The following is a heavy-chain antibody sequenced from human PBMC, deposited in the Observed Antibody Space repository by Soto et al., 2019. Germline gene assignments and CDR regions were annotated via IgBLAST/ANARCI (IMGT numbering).Heavy chain of an antibody. CDR2: IYPGDSDT. J-gene: IGHJ6*02. CDR3: ARPSYSSSRYYGMDV. V-gene: IGHV5-51*01. Sequence: PGESLKISCKGSGYSFTSYWIGWVRQMPGKGLEWMGIIYPGDSDTRYSPSFEGQVTISADKSITTAYLQWSSLKASDTAMYYCARPSYSSSRYYGMDVWGQGTTVTVYS. D-gene: IGHD6-6*01. CDR1: GYSFTSYW.